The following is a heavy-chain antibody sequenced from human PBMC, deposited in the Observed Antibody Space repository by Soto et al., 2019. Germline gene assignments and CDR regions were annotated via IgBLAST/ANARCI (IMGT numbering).Heavy chain of an antibody. Sequence: PAGSPRLSCAASRYTFSRYWMNWVRQAPGKGLEWVANIKQDGTEKNYVDSVKGRFTISRDNARKSLYLQMDSLRAEDTAVYFCARGDTPMITGMDSFDIWGQGTMVTVSS. D-gene: IGHD5-18*01. V-gene: IGHV3-7*01. CDR2: IKQDGTEK. CDR1: RYTFSRYW. CDR3: ARGDTPMITGMDSFDI. J-gene: IGHJ3*02.